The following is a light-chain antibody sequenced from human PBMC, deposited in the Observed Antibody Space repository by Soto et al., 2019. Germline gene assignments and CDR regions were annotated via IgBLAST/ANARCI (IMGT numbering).Light chain of an antibody. CDR3: QQRSDWPIT. CDR2: GAS. J-gene: IGKJ5*01. V-gene: IGKV3D-20*02. Sequence: ESVLTQSPCTLSLSPGRRSTLFCRASQSVSNNYLAWYQQNNGQAPRLXIYGASNRATGIPDRFSGSGYGTDFNLTINSLETDDFAVYYCQQRSDWPITFGQGTRLEI. CDR1: QSVSNNY.